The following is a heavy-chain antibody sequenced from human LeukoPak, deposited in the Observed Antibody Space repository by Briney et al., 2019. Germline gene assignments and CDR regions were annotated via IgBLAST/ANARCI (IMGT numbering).Heavy chain of an antibody. CDR1: GGTFSSYA. Sequence: SVKVSCKASGGTFSSYAISWVRQAPGQRLEWMGGIIPIFGTANYAQKFQGRDTITADESTSTAYMELSSLRSEDTAVYYCAVIAAAAATNFDYWGQGTLVTVSS. CDR2: IIPIFGTA. D-gene: IGHD6-13*01. J-gene: IGHJ4*02. V-gene: IGHV1-69*01. CDR3: AVIAAAAATNFDY.